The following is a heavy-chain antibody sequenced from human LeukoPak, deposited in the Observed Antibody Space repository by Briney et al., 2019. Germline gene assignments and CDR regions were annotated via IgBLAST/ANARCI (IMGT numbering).Heavy chain of an antibody. CDR3: ARGSYYYDN. CDR2: ISSSSSTI. Sequence: GGSLRLSCAASGFTFSSYSMNWVRQAPGKGLEWVSYISSSSSTIYYADSVKGRFTISRDNAKNSLYLQMNSLRAEDTAVYYCARGSYYYDNWGQGTLVTVSS. CDR1: GFTFSSYS. D-gene: IGHD6-6*01. V-gene: IGHV3-48*01. J-gene: IGHJ4*02.